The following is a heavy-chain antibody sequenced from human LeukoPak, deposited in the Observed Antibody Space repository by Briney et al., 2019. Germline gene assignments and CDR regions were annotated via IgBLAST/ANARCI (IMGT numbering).Heavy chain of an antibody. CDR1: GGSISSYY. CDR3: ARGGYYYYFDY. CDR2: IYYSGST. J-gene: IGHJ4*02. V-gene: IGHV4-59*01. D-gene: IGHD1-26*01. Sequence: PSETLPLTCTVSGGSISSYYWSWIRQPPGKGLEWIGYIYYSGSTNYNPSLKSRVTISVDTSKNQFSLKLSSVTAADTAVYYCARGGYYYYFDYWGQGTLVTVSS.